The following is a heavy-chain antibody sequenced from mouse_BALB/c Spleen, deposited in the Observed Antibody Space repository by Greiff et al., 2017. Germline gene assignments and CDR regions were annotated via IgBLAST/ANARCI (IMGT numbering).Heavy chain of an antibody. J-gene: IGHJ4*01. V-gene: IGHV5-6-2*01. CDR2: INSNGGST. CDR3: ARHGYYYGSSSHYYAMDY. CDR1: GFTFSSYY. D-gene: IGHD1-1*01. Sequence: VESGGGLVKLGGSLKLSCAASGFTFSSYYMSWVRQTPEKRLELVAAINSNGGSTYYPDTVKGRFTISRDNAKNTLYLQMSSLKSEDTALYYCARHGYYYGSSSHYYAMDYWGQGTSVTVSS.